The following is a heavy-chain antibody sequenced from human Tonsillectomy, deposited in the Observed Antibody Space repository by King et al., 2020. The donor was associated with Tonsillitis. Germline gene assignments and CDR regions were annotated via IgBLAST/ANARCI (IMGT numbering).Heavy chain of an antibody. CDR1: GFTFSSYA. Sequence: VQLVESGGGVVQPGRSLRLSCAGSGFTFSSYAMHWVRQAPGKGLEWVAVISYDGSNKYYADSVKGRFTISRDNSKNTLYLQMNSLRAEDTAVYYCAGDRFDAFDIWGQGTMVTVSS. J-gene: IGHJ3*02. CDR2: ISYDGSNK. V-gene: IGHV3-30*04. CDR3: AGDRFDAFDI.